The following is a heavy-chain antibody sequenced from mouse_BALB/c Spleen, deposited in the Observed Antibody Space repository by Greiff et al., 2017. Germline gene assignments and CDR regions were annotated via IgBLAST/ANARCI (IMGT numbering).Heavy chain of an antibody. CDR1: GYAFTNYL. CDR2: INPGSGGT. Sequence: QVQLKQSGAELVRPGTSVKVSCKASGYAFTNYLIEWVKQRPGQGLEWIGVINPGSGGTNYNEKFKGKATLTADKSSSTAYMQLSSLTSDDSAVYFCARLNWYAMDYWGQGTSVTVSS. J-gene: IGHJ4*01. CDR3: ARLNWYAMDY. D-gene: IGHD4-1*02. V-gene: IGHV1-54*01.